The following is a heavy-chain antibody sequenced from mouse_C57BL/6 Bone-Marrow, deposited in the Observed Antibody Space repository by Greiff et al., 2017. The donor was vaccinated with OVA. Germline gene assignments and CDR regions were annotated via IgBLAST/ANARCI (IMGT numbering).Heavy chain of an antibody. D-gene: IGHD1-1*01. CDR2: IYPGSGST. CDR1: GYTFTSYW. V-gene: IGHV1-55*01. J-gene: IGHJ2*01. Sequence: QVQLQQPGAELVKPGASVKLSCKASGYTFTSYWMHWVKQRPGQGLEWIGDIYPGSGSTNYNEKFKSKATLTVDTSSSTAYMQLSSLTSEDSAVYYCARVETVVATNDYWGQGTTLTVSS. CDR3: ARVETVVATNDY.